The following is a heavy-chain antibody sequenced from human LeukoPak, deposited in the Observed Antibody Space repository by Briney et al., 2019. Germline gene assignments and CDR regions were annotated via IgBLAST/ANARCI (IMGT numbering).Heavy chain of an antibody. J-gene: IGHJ4*02. D-gene: IGHD4-23*01. Sequence: GRSLRLSCAASGFTFSSYGMHWVRQAPGKGLEWVAVIWYDGSNKYYADSVKGRFTISRDNSKNTLYLQMNSLRAEDTAVYYCAKHQYGGESLGYFDYWGQGTLVTVSS. V-gene: IGHV3-33*06. CDR1: GFTFSSYG. CDR2: IWYDGSNK. CDR3: AKHQYGGESLGYFDY.